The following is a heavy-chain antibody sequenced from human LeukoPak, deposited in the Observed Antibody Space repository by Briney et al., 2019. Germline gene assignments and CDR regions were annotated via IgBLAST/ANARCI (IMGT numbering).Heavy chain of an antibody. CDR2: INPDARTI. J-gene: IGHJ4*02. CDR1: GFTFSSNW. CDR3: VRGQTTAWGLDY. D-gene: IGHD1/OR15-1a*01. Sequence: RTGGSLRLSCAASGFTFSSNWMHWVRQAPGKGLVWVSHINPDARTITYADFVEGRFTISRDNAKNTVYLQMNSLRAEDTALYYCVRGQTTAWGLDYWGQGTLVTVSS. V-gene: IGHV3-74*01.